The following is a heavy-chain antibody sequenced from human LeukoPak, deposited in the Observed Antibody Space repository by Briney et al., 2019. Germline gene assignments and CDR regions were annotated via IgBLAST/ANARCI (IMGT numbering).Heavy chain of an antibody. CDR2: ISYIGTT. Sequence: SETLSLTCAVSGDSYSSHYWTWIRQAPGRGLEWIGYISYIGTTNYHPSLKSRVTISIDTSKNQFSLTLSSVTTTDTAVYYCARDLVTVTKGFDIWGLGTMVSVSS. CDR1: GDSYSSHY. J-gene: IGHJ3*02. CDR3: ARDLVTVTKGFDI. V-gene: IGHV4-59*11. D-gene: IGHD4-17*01.